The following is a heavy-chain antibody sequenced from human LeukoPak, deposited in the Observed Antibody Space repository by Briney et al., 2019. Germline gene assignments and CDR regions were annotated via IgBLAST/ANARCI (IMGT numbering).Heavy chain of an antibody. Sequence: GGSLRLSCAASGFTFSSYGMHWVRQAPGKGLEWVAFIRYDGSNKYYADSVKGRFTISRDNSKNTLFLQMNDLRVDDTAIYYCARDPGVGLDLWGRGTLVSV. CDR3: ARDPGVGLDL. V-gene: IGHV3-30*02. D-gene: IGHD7-27*01. CDR2: IRYDGSNK. CDR1: GFTFSSYG. J-gene: IGHJ2*01.